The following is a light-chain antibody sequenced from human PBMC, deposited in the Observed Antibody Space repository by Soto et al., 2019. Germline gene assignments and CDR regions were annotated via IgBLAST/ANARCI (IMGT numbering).Light chain of an antibody. Sequence: PGDRATLSCRASQSVSSSYLAWYQQKPGQAPRLLIYGTSSRATAIPDRFSGSGSGTDFTLTISRLEPEDFAVYYCQQYGSSSWTFGQGTKVEIK. V-gene: IGKV3-20*01. CDR1: QSVSSSY. CDR2: GTS. CDR3: QQYGSSSWT. J-gene: IGKJ1*01.